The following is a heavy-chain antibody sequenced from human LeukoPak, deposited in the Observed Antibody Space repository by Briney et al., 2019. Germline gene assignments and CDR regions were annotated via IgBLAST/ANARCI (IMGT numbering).Heavy chain of an antibody. CDR2: IYWDDDK. CDR3: AHRLGAPGHFDY. V-gene: IGHV2-5*02. D-gene: IGHD3-16*01. Sequence: EPGPTLVKPTQTLTLTCTFSGFSLSTNGVGVGWIRQPPGKALEWLALIYWDDDKRYSPSLKSRLTITKDTSKNHVVLTMTNMDPVDTATYYCAHRLGAPGHFDYWGQGTLVTVSS. J-gene: IGHJ4*02. CDR1: GFSLSTNGVG.